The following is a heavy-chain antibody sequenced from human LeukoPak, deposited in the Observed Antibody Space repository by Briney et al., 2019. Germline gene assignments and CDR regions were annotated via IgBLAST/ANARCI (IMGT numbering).Heavy chain of an antibody. J-gene: IGHJ3*02. CDR2: IYYGGST. Sequence: SETLSLTCTVSGGSISSSSYYWGWIRQPPGKGLEWIGNIYYGGSTYYNPSLKSRVTISVDTSKNQFSLKLSSVTAADTAVYYCARDSYDFWSGHRTFDIWGQGTMVTVSS. CDR1: GGSISSSSYY. CDR3: ARDSYDFWSGHRTFDI. V-gene: IGHV4-39*07. D-gene: IGHD3-3*01.